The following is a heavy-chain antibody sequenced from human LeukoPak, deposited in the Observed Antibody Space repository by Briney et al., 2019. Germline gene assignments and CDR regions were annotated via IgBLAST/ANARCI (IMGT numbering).Heavy chain of an antibody. CDR3: ARAEDYYGSGSYGFDY. CDR2: INWNGGST. Sequence: PGGSLRLSCAASGFTFDDYGMSWVRQAPGKGLEWVSGINWNGGSTGYADSVKGRFTISRDNAKNSLYLEMNSLRAEDTALYYCARAEDYYGSGSYGFDYWGQGTLVTVSS. J-gene: IGHJ4*02. CDR1: GFTFDDYG. D-gene: IGHD3-10*01. V-gene: IGHV3-20*04.